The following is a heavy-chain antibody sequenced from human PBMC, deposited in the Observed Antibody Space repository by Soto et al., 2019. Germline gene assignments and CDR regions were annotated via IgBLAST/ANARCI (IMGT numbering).Heavy chain of an antibody. J-gene: IGHJ6*02. D-gene: IGHD4-17*01. CDR2: ISAYNGNT. CDR3: ARASPTGYGDHTIGYYYGMDV. Sequence: ASVKVSCKASGYTFTSYGISWVRQAPGQGLEWMGWISAYNGNTNYAQKLQGRVTMTTDTSTSTAYMELRSLRSDDTAVYYCARASPTGYGDHTIGYYYGMDVWGQGTTGTSP. CDR1: GYTFTSYG. V-gene: IGHV1-18*01.